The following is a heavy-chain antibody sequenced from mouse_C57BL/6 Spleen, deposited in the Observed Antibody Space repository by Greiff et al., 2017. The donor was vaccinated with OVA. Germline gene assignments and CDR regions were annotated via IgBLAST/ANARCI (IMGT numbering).Heavy chain of an antibody. V-gene: IGHV1-22*01. CDR3: ARQDYAMDY. J-gene: IGHJ4*01. Sequence: EVKLVASGPELVKPGASVKMSCKASGYTFTDYNMHWVKQSHGTSLAWIGYINPNNGGTSSNQQFKGKATLTVNKSSSTAYMELRSLISEDSAVYYCARQDYAMDYWGQGTSVTVSS. CDR1: GYTFTDYN. CDR2: INPNNGGT.